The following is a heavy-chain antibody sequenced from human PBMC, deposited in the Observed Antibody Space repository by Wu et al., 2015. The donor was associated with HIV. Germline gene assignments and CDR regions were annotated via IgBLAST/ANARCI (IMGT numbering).Heavy chain of an antibody. CDR3: ARDLVEMATTVDY. Sequence: VQLVQSGGEVKKPGASVKVACKSSGYIFSDFGVHWVRQAPGEGLEWMGWISAQNGNRKYAQKFQGRVTMTTETSSSTAYMELRSLRSEDTAVYFCARDLVEMATTVDYWGQGTLVTVSS. CDR2: ISAQNGNR. J-gene: IGHJ4*02. CDR1: GYIFSDFG. V-gene: IGHV1-18*01. D-gene: IGHD5-24*01.